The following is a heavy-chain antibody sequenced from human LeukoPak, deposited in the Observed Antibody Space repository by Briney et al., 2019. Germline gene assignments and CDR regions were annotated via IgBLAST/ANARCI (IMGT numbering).Heavy chain of an antibody. CDR2: LYSGGMT. CDR3: ARMFGGNYYGYYFDY. Sequence: PGGSLRLSCAPSGLTVNNYYMTWVRQAPGKGLECVSILYSGGMTYYADSVKGRFTISTDTSKNTVNLQMNSLRAEDTAIYYCARMFGGNYYGYYFDYWGQGSMLTVSS. V-gene: IGHV3-53*01. D-gene: IGHD1-26*01. CDR1: GLTVNNYY. J-gene: IGHJ4*02.